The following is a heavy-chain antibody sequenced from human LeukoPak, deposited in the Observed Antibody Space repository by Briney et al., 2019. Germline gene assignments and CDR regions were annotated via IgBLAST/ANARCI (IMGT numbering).Heavy chain of an antibody. CDR3: ARHPGGAFDI. V-gene: IGHV4-39*01. D-gene: IGHD1-14*01. Sequence: SETLSLTCTVSGGSISSSSYYWGWIRQPPGKGLEWIGSIYYSGSTYYNPSLKSRVTISVDTSKNQFSLKLSSVTAADTAVYYCARHPGGAFDIWGQGTMVTVSS. CDR2: IYYSGST. J-gene: IGHJ3*02. CDR1: GGSISSSSYY.